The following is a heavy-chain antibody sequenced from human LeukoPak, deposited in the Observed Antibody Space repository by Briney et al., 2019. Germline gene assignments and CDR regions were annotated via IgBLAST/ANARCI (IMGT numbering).Heavy chain of an antibody. J-gene: IGHJ4*02. V-gene: IGHV3-30*04. Sequence: GGSLRLSCAASGFTFRHYAVHWVRQAPGRGLEWVAVLSFDGAHKYYAESVKGRFTISKHNSNNTLFLQMDSLRLEDTALYYCVRARAGGLDYWGQGTLVTVSS. CDR3: VRARAGGLDY. D-gene: IGHD3-16*01. CDR2: LSFDGAHK. CDR1: GFTFRHYA.